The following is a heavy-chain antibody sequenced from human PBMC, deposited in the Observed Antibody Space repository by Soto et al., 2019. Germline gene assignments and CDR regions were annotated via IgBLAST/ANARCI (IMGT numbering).Heavy chain of an antibody. CDR2: INAGNGNT. CDR1: GYTFTSYA. V-gene: IGHV1-3*01. J-gene: IGHJ5*02. CDR3: ARGPHVLLWFGEFDP. D-gene: IGHD3-10*01. Sequence: QVQLVQSGAEVKKPGASVKVSCKASGYTFTSYAMHWVRQAPGQRLEWMGWINAGNGNTKYSQKFKGRVTITRDTSASTAYMELSSLRSEDTAVYYCARGPHVLLWFGEFDPWGQGTLVTVSS.